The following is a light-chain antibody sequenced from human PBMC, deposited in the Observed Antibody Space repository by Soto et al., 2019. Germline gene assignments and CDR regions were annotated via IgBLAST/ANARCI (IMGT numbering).Light chain of an antibody. V-gene: IGLV2-11*01. CDR3: CSYAGSYKGYV. CDR2: DVS. CDR1: SSDVGGYNY. Sequence: QSVLTQPRSVSGSPGQSVTISCTGTSSDVGGYNYVSWYQQHPGKAPKLMIYDVSKRPSGVPDRFSGSKSGNTASLTISGPQAEDEADYYCCSYAGSYKGYVFGTGTKVTVL. J-gene: IGLJ1*01.